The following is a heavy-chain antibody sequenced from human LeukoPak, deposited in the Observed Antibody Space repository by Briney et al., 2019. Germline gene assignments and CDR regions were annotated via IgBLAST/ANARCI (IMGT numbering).Heavy chain of an antibody. J-gene: IGHJ4*02. CDR2: ISYDGSNK. CDR1: GFTFSSYA. V-gene: IGHV3-30*04. D-gene: IGHD1-26*01. Sequence: GGSLRLSCAASGFTFSSYAMHWVRRAPGKGLEWVAVISYDGSNKYYADSVKGRFTISRDNSKNTLYLQMNSLRAEDTAVYYCALVGAVDYWGQGTLVTVSS. CDR3: ALVGAVDY.